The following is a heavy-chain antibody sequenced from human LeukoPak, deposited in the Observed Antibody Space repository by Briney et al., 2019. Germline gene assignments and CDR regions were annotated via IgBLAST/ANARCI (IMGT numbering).Heavy chain of an antibody. CDR1: GFTFSSYG. V-gene: IGHV3-33*01. CDR2: IWYDGSNK. D-gene: IGHD3-10*01. CDR3: ARGDYYGSGSYYPIDY. Sequence: GGSLRLSCAASGFTFSSYGMHWVRQGPGKGLEWVAVIWYDGSNKYYADSVKGRFTISRDNSKNTLYLQMNSLRAEDTAVYYCARGDYYGSGSYYPIDYWGQGTLVTVSS. J-gene: IGHJ4*02.